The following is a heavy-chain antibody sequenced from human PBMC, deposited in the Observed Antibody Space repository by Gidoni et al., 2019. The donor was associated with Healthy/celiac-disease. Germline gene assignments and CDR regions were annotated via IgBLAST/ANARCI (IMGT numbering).Heavy chain of an antibody. V-gene: IGHV4-34*01. Sequence: QVQLQQWGAGLLKPSETLSLTCAVYGGSFSGYYWSWIRQPPGKGLEWIGEINPSGSTNYNPSLKSRVTISVDTSKNQFSLKLISVTAADTAVYYCEVLLWFGELLAGDVWGQGTTVTVSS. D-gene: IGHD3-10*01. CDR1: GGSFSGYY. CDR3: EVLLWFGELLAGDV. J-gene: IGHJ6*02. CDR2: INPSGST.